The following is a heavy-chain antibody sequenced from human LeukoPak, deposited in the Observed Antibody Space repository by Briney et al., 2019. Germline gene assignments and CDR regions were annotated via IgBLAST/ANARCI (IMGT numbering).Heavy chain of an antibody. CDR2: ISWNSGTI. CDR1: AFSFGDYA. D-gene: IGHD3-22*01. J-gene: IGHJ3*02. CDR3: ARDYYDSSGYYLAAFDI. V-gene: IGHV3-9*01. Sequence: AGGSLRLSCAASAFSFGDYAMHWVRQVPGKGLEWVSGISWNSGTIVYADSVKGRFTISRDNAKNSLYLQMNSLRAEDTALYYCARDYYDSSGYYLAAFDIWGQGTMVTVSS.